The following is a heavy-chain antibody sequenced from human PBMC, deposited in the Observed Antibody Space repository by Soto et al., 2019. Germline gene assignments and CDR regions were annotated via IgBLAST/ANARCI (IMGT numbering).Heavy chain of an antibody. CDR3: AHWVRGYSGYDPPSWFDP. CDR2: IYWDDDK. J-gene: IGHJ5*02. CDR1: GFSLSTSGVG. V-gene: IGHV2-5*02. D-gene: IGHD5-12*01. Sequence: SGPTLVNPTQTLTLTRTFSGFSLSTSGVGVGWIRQPPGKALEWLALIYWDDDKRYSPSLKSRLTITKDTSKNQVVLTMTNMDPVDTATYYCAHWVRGYSGYDPPSWFDPWGQGTLVTVSS.